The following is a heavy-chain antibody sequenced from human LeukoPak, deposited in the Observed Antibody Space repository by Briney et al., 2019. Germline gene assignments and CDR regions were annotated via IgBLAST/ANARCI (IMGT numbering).Heavy chain of an antibody. CDR1: GFTFSSYG. CDR2: ISVSGGST. V-gene: IGHV3-23*01. D-gene: IGHD3/OR15-3a*01. CDR3: AKVWTAYSDDYFDY. Sequence: GGSLRLSCAASGFTFSSYGMSWVRQAPGKGLECVSSISVSGGSTNHADSVKGRFTISRDNSKNTLHLQMNSLRAEDTAVYYCAKVWTAYSDDYFDYWGQGTLVTVSS. J-gene: IGHJ4*02.